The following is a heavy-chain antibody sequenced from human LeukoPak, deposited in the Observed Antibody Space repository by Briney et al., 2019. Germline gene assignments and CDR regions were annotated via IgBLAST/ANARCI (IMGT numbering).Heavy chain of an antibody. J-gene: IGHJ3*02. CDR1: GFTFSSYG. CDR3: AREGDHDAFDI. Sequence: PGRSLRLSCAASGFTFSSYGMHWVRQAPGKGLEWVAVIWYDGSNKYYADSVKGRFTSSRDNSKNTLYLQMNSLRAEDTAVYYCAREGDHDAFDIWGQGTMVTVSS. CDR2: IWYDGSNK. V-gene: IGHV3-33*01. D-gene: IGHD3-16*01.